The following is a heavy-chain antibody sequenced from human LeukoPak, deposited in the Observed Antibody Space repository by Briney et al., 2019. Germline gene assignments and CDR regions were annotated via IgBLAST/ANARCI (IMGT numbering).Heavy chain of an antibody. CDR1: GGFISSGSYY. V-gene: IGHV4-61*02. Sequence: SQTLSLTCTVSGGFISSGSYYWSWIRQPAVKGLEWIGRIYTSGSTNYNPSLKSRVTISVDTSKTQFSLKLSSVTAADTAVYYCAGFSGYAFYYYYMDVWGKGTTVTVSS. CDR3: AGFSGYAFYYYYMDV. CDR2: IYTSGST. J-gene: IGHJ6*03. D-gene: IGHD5-12*01.